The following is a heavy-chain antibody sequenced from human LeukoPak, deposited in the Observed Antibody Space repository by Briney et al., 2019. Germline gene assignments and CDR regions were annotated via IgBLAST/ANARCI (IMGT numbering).Heavy chain of an antibody. CDR3: ARNQYYYDSSGYYEFDY. CDR1: GGSISSGGYY. J-gene: IGHJ4*02. D-gene: IGHD3-22*01. Sequence: SQTLSLTCTVSGGSISSGGYYWSWIHQHPRKGLEWIGYIYYSGSTYYNPSLKSRVTISVDTSKNQFSLKLSSVTAADTAVYYCARNQYYYDSSGYYEFDYWGQGTPVTVSS. CDR2: IYYSGST. V-gene: IGHV4-31*03.